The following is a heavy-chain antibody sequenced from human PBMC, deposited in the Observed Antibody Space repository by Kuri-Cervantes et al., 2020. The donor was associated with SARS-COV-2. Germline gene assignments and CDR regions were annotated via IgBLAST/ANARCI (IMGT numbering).Heavy chain of an antibody. CDR1: GYSSTSYW. D-gene: IGHD1-7*01. V-gene: IGHV5-51*01. CDR2: IYPGDSDT. Sequence: KVSCKGSGYSSTSYWISWVRQMPGKGLEWMGIIYPGDSDTRYSPSLQGQVTISADKSIYTAYLQWSSLKASDTAMYYCARHQNYRMDDPFDIWGQGTMVTVSS. CDR3: ARHQNYRMDDPFDI. J-gene: IGHJ3*02.